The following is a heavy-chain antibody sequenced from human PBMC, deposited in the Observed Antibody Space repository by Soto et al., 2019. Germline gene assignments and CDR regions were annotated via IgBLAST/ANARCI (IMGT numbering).Heavy chain of an antibody. J-gene: IGHJ4*02. D-gene: IGHD6-6*01. CDR2: IYYSGST. Sequence: QLQLQESGPGLVKPPETLSLTCTVSGGSISSSSYYWGWIRQPPGKGLEWIGSIYYSGSTYYNPSLKSRVTISVDTSKNQFSLKLSSVTAADTAVYYCARRGLYSSSSPIDYWGQGTLVTVSS. V-gene: IGHV4-39*01. CDR3: ARRGLYSSSSPIDY. CDR1: GGSISSSSYY.